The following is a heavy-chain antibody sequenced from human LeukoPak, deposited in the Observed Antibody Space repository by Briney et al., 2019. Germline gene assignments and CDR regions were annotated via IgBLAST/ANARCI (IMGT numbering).Heavy chain of an antibody. J-gene: IGHJ6*02. CDR1: GFTFSSYA. CDR2: ISGSGGST. CDR3: AKWVATWDYYYGMDV. D-gene: IGHD5-12*01. Sequence: PGRSLRLSCAASGFTFSSYAMHWVRQAPGKGLEWVSAISGSGGSTYYADSVKGRFTISRDNSKNTLYLQMNSLRAEDTAVYYCAKWVATWDYYYGMDVWGQGTTVTVSS. V-gene: IGHV3-23*01.